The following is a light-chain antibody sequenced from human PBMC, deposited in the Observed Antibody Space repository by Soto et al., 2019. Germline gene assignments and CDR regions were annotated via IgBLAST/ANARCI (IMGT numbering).Light chain of an antibody. CDR2: DAS. Sequence: DIQMTQSPSTLSGSVGDRVTITCRASQSISSWLAWYQQKPGKAPKLLIYDASSLESGVPSRFSGSGSGTEFTLTISSLQPEDVATYYCQKYNSAPPGYTFGQGTRLEIK. V-gene: IGKV1-5*01. CDR3: QKYNSAPPGYT. CDR1: QSISSW. J-gene: IGKJ5*01.